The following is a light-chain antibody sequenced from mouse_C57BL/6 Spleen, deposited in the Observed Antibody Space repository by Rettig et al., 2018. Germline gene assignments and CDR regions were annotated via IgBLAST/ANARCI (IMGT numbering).Light chain of an antibody. CDR1: ENIYSS. CDR2: GTT. Sequence: DIQMTQSPASLSVSVGETVTITCRASENIYSSLAWYQQKQGKSPQLLVYGTTNLADGVPSRFSGSGSGTQYSLKINSLQSEDFGNYFCQHFWGTPLTFGAGTKVELK. J-gene: IGKJ5*01. CDR3: QHFWGTPLT. V-gene: IGKV12-46*01.